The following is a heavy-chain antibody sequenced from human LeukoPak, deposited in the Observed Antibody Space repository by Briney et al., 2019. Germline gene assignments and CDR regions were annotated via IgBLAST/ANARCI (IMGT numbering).Heavy chain of an antibody. CDR2: INAGNGNT. Sequence: ASVKVSCKASGYTFTSYAMHWVRQAPGQRLEWMGWINAGNGNTKYSQEFQGRVTITRDTSASTAYMELSSLRSEDMAAYYCARVRGGSYYALDFDYWGQGTLVTVSS. CDR3: ARVRGGSYYALDFDY. D-gene: IGHD1-26*01. J-gene: IGHJ4*02. CDR1: GYTFTSYA. V-gene: IGHV1-3*03.